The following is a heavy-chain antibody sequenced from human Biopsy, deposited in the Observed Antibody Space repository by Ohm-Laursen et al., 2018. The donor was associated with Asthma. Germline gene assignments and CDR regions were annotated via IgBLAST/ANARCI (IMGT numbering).Heavy chain of an antibody. CDR3: VRHQYSSSWSTFDY. V-gene: IGHV4-39*01. J-gene: IGHJ4*02. CDR1: GGSITSSSYY. Sequence: SDTLSLTCTVSGGSITSSSYYWGWIRQPPGKGMEWIGSMYHSGSPCYHPPLKSRATISVDTSKNQLSLKMSFVIAADTAVYFCVRHQYSSSWSTFDYWGQGALVTVSS. D-gene: IGHD3-22*01. CDR2: MYHSGSP.